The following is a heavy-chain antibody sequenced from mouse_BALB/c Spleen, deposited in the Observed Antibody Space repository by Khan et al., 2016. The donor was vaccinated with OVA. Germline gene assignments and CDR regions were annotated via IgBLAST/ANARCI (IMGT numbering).Heavy chain of an antibody. D-gene: IGHD2-14*01. CDR2: ISYSGST. Sequence: EVQLVESGPSLVKPSQTLSLTCSVTGDSITSGYWNWIRKFPGNKLEYMGYISYSGSTYYNPSLKSRISITRDTSKNQYYQQLNSVTTEDTAMYYCARAYYRYDGYYAMDYWGQGTSVTVSS. CDR3: ARAYYRYDGYYAMDY. V-gene: IGHV3-8*02. CDR1: GDSITSGY. J-gene: IGHJ4*01.